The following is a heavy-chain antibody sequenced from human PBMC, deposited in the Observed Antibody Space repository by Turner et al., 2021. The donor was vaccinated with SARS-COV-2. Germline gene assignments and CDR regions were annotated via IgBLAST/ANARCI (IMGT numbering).Heavy chain of an antibody. D-gene: IGHD6-13*01. CDR2: ISGSGGRT. Sequence: EVQLLESGGGLVQPGGSLRLSCAASGFAFSTYGMSWVRQAPGKGLEWVSSISGSGGRTHYVDSVKGRFTISRDNSKNTVYLQMNSLRAEDTAVYYCARVGIAAAGPTFYYYYYGMDVWGQGTTVTVSS. J-gene: IGHJ6*02. V-gene: IGHV3-23*01. CDR1: GFAFSTYG. CDR3: ARVGIAAAGPTFYYYYYGMDV.